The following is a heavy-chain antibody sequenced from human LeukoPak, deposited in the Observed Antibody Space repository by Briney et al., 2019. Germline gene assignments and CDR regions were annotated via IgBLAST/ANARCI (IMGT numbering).Heavy chain of an antibody. V-gene: IGHV3-23*01. Sequence: QSGGSLRLSCAASGFTFSSYAMSWVRQAPGKGLEWVSAISGSGGSTYYADSVKGRFTISRDNSKNTLYLQMNSLRAEDTAVYYCAQVVATIRWFDYWGQGTLVTVSS. CDR2: ISGSGGST. CDR1: GFTFSSYA. D-gene: IGHD5-24*01. CDR3: AQVVATIRWFDY. J-gene: IGHJ4*02.